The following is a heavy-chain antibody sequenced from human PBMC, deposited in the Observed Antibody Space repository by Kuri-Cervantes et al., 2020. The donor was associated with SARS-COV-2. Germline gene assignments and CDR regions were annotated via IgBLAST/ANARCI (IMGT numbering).Heavy chain of an antibody. V-gene: IGHV1-46*01. CDR3: ARAQEHNAQQLAGVDY. CDR2: INPSGGST. J-gene: IGHJ4*02. CDR1: GYTFTSHY. Sequence: ASVKVSCKASGYTFTSHYMHWVRQAPGQGLEWMGIINPSGGSTSYAQKFQGRVTMTRDTSTSTVYMELSSLRSEDTAVYYCARAQEHNAQQLAGVDYWGQGTLVTVSS. D-gene: IGHD6-13*01.